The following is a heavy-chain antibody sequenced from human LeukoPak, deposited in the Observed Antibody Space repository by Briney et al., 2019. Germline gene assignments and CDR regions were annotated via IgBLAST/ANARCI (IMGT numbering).Heavy chain of an antibody. J-gene: IGHJ6*03. CDR1: GGSISSYY. V-gene: IGHV4-4*07. Sequence: SETLSLTCTVSGGSISSYYWSWIRQPAGKGLEWIGRIYTSGSTNYNPSLKSRVTMSVDTSKNQFSLQLNSVTPEDTAVYYCARGIGLLWFGDYYYYMDVWGKGTTVTISS. D-gene: IGHD3-10*01. CDR2: IYTSGST. CDR3: ARGIGLLWFGDYYYYMDV.